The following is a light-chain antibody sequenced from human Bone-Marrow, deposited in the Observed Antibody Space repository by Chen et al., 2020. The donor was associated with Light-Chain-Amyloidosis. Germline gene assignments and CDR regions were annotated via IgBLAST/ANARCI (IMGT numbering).Light chain of an antibody. CDR2: DDS. V-gene: IGLV3-21*02. CDR3: QVCDRSSDRPV. J-gene: IGLJ3*02. CDR1: NIGSTS. Sequence: SYVLTHPSSVSVAPGQTVTIACGGNNIGSTSVQWYQQTPGQALLLVVSDDSDWTSGIPARLSCSTSGNTATLTISRVEAGDEADYYCQVCDRSSDRPVFGGGTKLTVL.